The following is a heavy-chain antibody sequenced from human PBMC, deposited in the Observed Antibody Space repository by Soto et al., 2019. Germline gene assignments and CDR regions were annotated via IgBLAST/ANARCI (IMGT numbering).Heavy chain of an antibody. Sequence: QITLKEAGPTLVKPTQTLTLTCTFSGFSLSTTGEGVFWIRQPPGKAPGWLALVLWNDDKRYSPPLRPRFTIRKDSASNEAVLAFTTLDPVDTGTYYSAHSRLGDTSLNYNGLDVWGQGTTVIVSS. D-gene: IGHD3-16*01. V-gene: IGHV2-5*01. J-gene: IGHJ6*02. CDR2: VLWNDDK. CDR1: GFSLSTTGEG. CDR3: AHSRLGDTSLNYNGLDV.